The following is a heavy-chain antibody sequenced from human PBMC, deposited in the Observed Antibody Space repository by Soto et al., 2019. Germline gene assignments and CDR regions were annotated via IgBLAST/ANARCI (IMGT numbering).Heavy chain of an antibody. J-gene: IGHJ6*03. CDR1: GGSISSYY. D-gene: IGHD1-1*01. V-gene: IGHV4-59*01. CDR2: IYYSGST. Sequence: QVQLQESGPGLVKPSETLSLTCTVSGGSISSYYWSWIRQPPGKGLEWIGYIYYSGSTNYNPSLKSRVTISVDTSKNQFSLKLSSVTAADTAVYYCAREQPLRPTRYYYYYMDVWGKGTTVTVSS. CDR3: AREQPLRPTRYYYYYMDV.